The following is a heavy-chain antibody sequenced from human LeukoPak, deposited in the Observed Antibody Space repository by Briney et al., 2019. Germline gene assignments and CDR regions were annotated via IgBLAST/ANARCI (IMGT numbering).Heavy chain of an antibody. V-gene: IGHV3-66*01. CDR1: GFTFSSNY. J-gene: IGHJ4*02. CDR3: ARIHYGSGSSSLFDY. Sequence: GSLRLSCAASGFTFSSNYMSWVRQAPGKGLEWVSVIYSGGSTYYADSVKGRFTISRDNSKNTLYLQMNSLRAEDTAVYYCARIHYGSGSSSLFDYWGQGTLVTVSS. D-gene: IGHD3-10*01. CDR2: IYSGGST.